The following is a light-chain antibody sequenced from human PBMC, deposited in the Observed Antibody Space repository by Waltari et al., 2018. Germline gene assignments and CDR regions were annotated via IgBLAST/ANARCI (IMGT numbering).Light chain of an antibody. Sequence: DIQLPQSPSFLSASVETGAPITCRASQGIRSSLTWYQLKPGKAPMLLIYAASTLQAGVPSRFSASGSGTDFTLTISSLQPEDFAIYYCQQFDIYPITFGGGTKVEIK. V-gene: IGKV1-9*01. CDR3: QQFDIYPIT. J-gene: IGKJ4*01. CDR1: QGIRSS. CDR2: AAS.